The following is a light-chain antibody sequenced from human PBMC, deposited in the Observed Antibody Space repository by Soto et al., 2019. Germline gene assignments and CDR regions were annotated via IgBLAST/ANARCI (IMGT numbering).Light chain of an antibody. J-gene: IGKJ5*01. CDR2: GAS. CDR3: QQYNNWPPGP. V-gene: IGKV3-15*01. Sequence: EIVMTQSPATLSVSPGERATLSCSASQSVSSNLAWYQQKPGQAPRLLIYGASTRATGIPARFSGSGSGTEFTLTISSLQSEDFAVYYCQQYNNWPPGPFGQGTRLEIK. CDR1: QSVSSN.